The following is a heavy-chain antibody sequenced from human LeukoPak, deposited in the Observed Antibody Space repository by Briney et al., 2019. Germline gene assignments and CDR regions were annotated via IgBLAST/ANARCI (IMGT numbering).Heavy chain of an antibody. CDR3: ARSGSQWLAYYFDY. D-gene: IGHD6-19*01. CDR1: GYTFSGYY. J-gene: IGHJ4*02. CDR2: INPKSGGR. Sequence: GAVVKVSCKASGYTFSGYYIHWVRQAPGQGLEWMGWINPKSGGRDFAQKFRGRVTMTKDTSISTAYMELYSLRSDDTAVYYCARSGSQWLAYYFDYWGQGTLVTVSS. V-gene: IGHV1-2*02.